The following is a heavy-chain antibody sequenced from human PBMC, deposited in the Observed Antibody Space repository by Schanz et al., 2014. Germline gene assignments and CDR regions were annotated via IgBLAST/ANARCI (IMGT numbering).Heavy chain of an antibody. CDR1: GFTFSNYG. Sequence: VQLVESGGDLVKPGGSLRLSCEASGFTFSNYGMNWVRQAPEKGLEWVSYISGSSIHKNYADSVKGRFSISRDNGETSVYLQINSLRVEDTAVYYCAKHVRSLTGNDYWGQGTLVTVSS. CDR2: ISGSSIHK. V-gene: IGHV3-48*04. CDR3: AKHVRSLTGNDY. D-gene: IGHD3-9*01. J-gene: IGHJ4*02.